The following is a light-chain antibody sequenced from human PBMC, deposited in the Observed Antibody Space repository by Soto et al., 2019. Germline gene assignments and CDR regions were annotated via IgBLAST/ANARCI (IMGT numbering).Light chain of an antibody. V-gene: IGKV3-20*01. CDR3: QQYKT. CDR1: QSVSSSY. J-gene: IGKJ1*01. CDR2: AAF. Sequence: IVLMLSPGTLAVSTGERAPLSCRASQSVSSSYVAWYQQKVGQAPRLLTYAAFSRATGIPDRFSASGSGTHFTLTISRLEPEDSAVYYCQQYKTFGQGTKVDIK.